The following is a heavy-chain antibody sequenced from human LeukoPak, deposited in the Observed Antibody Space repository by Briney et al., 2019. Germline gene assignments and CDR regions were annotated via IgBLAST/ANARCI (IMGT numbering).Heavy chain of an antibody. CDR3: ARIDTSGYSSRKDAFDI. D-gene: IGHD6-13*01. V-gene: IGHV1-2*02. Sequence: ASVKVSCKASGYTFTGYYMHWVRQAPGQGLEWMGWINPNSGGTNYAQKFQGRVTMTRDTSISTAYMELSSLRSEDTAVYYCARIDTSGYSSRKDAFDIWGQGTMVTVSS. CDR1: GYTFTGYY. CDR2: INPNSGGT. J-gene: IGHJ3*02.